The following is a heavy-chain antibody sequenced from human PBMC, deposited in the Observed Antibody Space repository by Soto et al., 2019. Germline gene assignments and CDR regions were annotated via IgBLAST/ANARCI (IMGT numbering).Heavy chain of an antibody. J-gene: IGHJ5*02. CDR1: GETLPSDY. V-gene: IGHV4-59*01. Sequence: SETLSLTCSVSGETLPSDYWNRIRQPPGKRLEWIGYMYYTGSTRYNPSLGSRVSFSVDASKNQFSLNLSSVTAADTAVYYCARGFYDTGGYSSPFDIWGQGILDTVSS. CDR3: ARGFYDTGGYSSPFDI. D-gene: IGHD3-22*01. CDR2: MYYTGST.